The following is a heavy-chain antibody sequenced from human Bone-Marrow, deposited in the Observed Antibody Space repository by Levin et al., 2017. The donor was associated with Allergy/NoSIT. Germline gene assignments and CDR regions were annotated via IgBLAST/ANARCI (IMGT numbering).Heavy chain of an antibody. Sequence: SETLSLTCTVSGGSLLGGGSSWFLLLPPPGKGLEWIGCISYIGSTHYNPSLKSRVTISADTSDKQFSLKMSSVTAADTAVFYCARGTFHGASDAFDVWGQGTIVTVSS. D-gene: IGHD1/OR15-1a*01. CDR2: ISYIGST. CDR3: ARGTFHGASDAFDV. J-gene: IGHJ3*01. CDR1: GGSLLGGGSS. V-gene: IGHV4-31*03.